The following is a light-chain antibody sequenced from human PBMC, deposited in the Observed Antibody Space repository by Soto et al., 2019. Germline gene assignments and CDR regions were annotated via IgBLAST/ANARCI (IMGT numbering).Light chain of an antibody. Sequence: EIVLTQSPGTLSLSPGERATLSCRASQSVSSFLAWHQHKPGQSPRLLISGVSSRAAGVPDRFSGSGSRTDFTLTISRLEPQDSAVYFCQQYDHSPRTFGQGTKVDIK. CDR3: QQYDHSPRT. CDR1: QSVSSF. J-gene: IGKJ1*01. CDR2: GVS. V-gene: IGKV3-20*01.